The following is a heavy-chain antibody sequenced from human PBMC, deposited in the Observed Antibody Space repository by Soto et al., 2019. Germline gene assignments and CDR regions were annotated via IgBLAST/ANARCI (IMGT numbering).Heavy chain of an antibody. CDR3: ARELQGLYYFDY. CDR2: INAGNGNT. V-gene: IGHV1-3*01. CDR1: GYTFISYA. J-gene: IGHJ4*02. Sequence: ASVKVSCKASGYTFISYAIHWVRQAPGQRLEWMGWINAGNGNTKYSQKFQGRVTITRDTSASTAYMDLTSLRSEDTAVYYCARELQGLYYFDYWGQGTLVTVSS. D-gene: IGHD2-15*01.